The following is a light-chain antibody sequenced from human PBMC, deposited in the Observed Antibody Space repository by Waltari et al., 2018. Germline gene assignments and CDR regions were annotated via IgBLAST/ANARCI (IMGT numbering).Light chain of an antibody. CDR2: DDT. CDR1: SVGSKS. Sequence: SYVLTQPPSVSVAPGQTARITCGGNSVGSKSVHWYQRKPGQAPVVVVYDDTERPSGIPGRFSGSNSENTATLTINSVEAGDEADYFCQVWADSSDFVFGSGTKVTVL. V-gene: IGLV3-21*02. J-gene: IGLJ1*01. CDR3: QVWADSSDFV.